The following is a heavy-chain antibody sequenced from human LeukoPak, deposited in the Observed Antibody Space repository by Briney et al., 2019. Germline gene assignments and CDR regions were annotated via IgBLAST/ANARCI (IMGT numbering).Heavy chain of an antibody. CDR3: ARGPYSNWSGLDF. CDR2: ISPTGSTT. D-gene: IGHD6-6*01. Sequence: GSLRLSCIASGFSFSGHWMHWARQLPGKGLVWVSRISPTGSTTSYADSVKGRLTVSRDNAKNTLYLQVSNLRAEDTAVYYCARGPYSNWSGLDFWGQGTLLTVSS. CDR1: GFSFSGHW. J-gene: IGHJ4*02. V-gene: IGHV3-74*01.